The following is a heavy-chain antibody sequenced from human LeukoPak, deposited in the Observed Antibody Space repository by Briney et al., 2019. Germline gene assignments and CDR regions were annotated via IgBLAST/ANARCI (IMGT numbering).Heavy chain of an antibody. CDR2: IYPGDSDT. D-gene: IGHD2-15*01. V-gene: IGHV5-51*03. CDR3: AGGYCSGGSCYWFDP. Sequence: GESLKISCKGSGYSFTSYGIGWVRQMPGKGLEWVGIIYPGDSDTRYSPSFQGQVTISADKSISTAYLQWSSLKASDTAMYYCAGGYCSGGSCYWFDPWGQGTLVTVSS. J-gene: IGHJ5*02. CDR1: GYSFTSYG.